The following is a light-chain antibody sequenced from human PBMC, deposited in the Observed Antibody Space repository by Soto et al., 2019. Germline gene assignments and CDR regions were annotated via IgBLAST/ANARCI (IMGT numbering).Light chain of an antibody. J-gene: IGLJ2*01. CDR1: SSDVGSDNL. Sequence: QSVLTQPASVSGSPGQSITISCTGTSSDVGSDNLVSWYQQHPGKAPKLMIYEGSKRPSGVSNRFSGSKSGNTASLTISGLQAEDEADYYGCSYAGSSTAIFGGGTKVTVL. V-gene: IGLV2-23*01. CDR2: EGS. CDR3: CSYAGSSTAI.